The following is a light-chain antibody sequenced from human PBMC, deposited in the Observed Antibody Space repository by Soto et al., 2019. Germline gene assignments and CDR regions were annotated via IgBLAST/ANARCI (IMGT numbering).Light chain of an antibody. CDR3: APWDDSLNGFYV. J-gene: IGLJ1*01. V-gene: IGLV1-47*01. Sequence: QSALTQPPSASGTPGQGVTISCSGSTSNIGSNYVYWYQQLPGTAPKLLIYRNNQRPSGVPDRFSGSKSGTSASLAISGLRSDDEADYFCAPWDDSLNGFYVFGTGTKVTVL. CDR2: RNN. CDR1: TSNIGSNY.